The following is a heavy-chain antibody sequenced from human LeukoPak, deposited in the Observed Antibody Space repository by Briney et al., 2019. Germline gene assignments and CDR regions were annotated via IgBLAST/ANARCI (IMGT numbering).Heavy chain of an antibody. Sequence: PSETLSLTCAVSGGSISSSNWWSWVRQPPGKGLEWIGEIYHSGSTNYNPSLKRRVTISVDKSKNQFSLKLSSVTAADTAVYYCARAGSSQGRYFDYWGQGTLVTVSS. J-gene: IGHJ4*02. CDR2: IYHSGST. V-gene: IGHV4-4*02. CDR1: GGSISSSNW. CDR3: ARAGSSQGRYFDY. D-gene: IGHD6-13*01.